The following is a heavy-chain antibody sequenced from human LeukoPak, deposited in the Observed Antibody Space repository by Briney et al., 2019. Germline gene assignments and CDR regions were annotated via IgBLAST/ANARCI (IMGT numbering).Heavy chain of an antibody. Sequence: SVKVSCKASGGTFSSYAISWVRQAPGQGLEWMGGIIPIFGTANYAQKFQGRVTITADESISTAYMELSSLRSEDTAVYYCARRAALYCSSTSCQSGYAFDIWGQGTMVTVSS. CDR1: GGTFSSYA. J-gene: IGHJ3*02. CDR2: IIPIFGTA. V-gene: IGHV1-69*13. D-gene: IGHD2-2*01. CDR3: ARRAALYCSSTSCQSGYAFDI.